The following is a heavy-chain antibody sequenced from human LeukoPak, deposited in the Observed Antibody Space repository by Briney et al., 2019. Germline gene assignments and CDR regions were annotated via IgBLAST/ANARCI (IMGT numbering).Heavy chain of an antibody. CDR2: ISAYNGNT. Sequence: ASVKVSCKASGGTFSSYAISWVRQAPGQGLEWMGWISAYNGNTNYAQKLQGRVTMTTDTSTSTAYMELRSLRSDDTAVYYCARTSSSPTQLRYWGQGTLVTVSS. CDR3: ARTSSSPTQLRY. J-gene: IGHJ4*02. CDR1: GGTFSSYA. D-gene: IGHD6-13*01. V-gene: IGHV1-18*01.